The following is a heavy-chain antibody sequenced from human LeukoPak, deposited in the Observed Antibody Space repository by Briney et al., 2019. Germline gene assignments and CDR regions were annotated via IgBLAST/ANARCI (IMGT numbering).Heavy chain of an antibody. J-gene: IGHJ4*02. CDR1: GYTFTGYY. CDR3: ARDRGDYVYYFDY. Sequence: ASVTVSCTASGYTFTGYYMHWVRQAPGQGLEWMGRINPNSGGTNYAQKFQGRVTMTRDTSISTAYMELSRLRSDDTAVYYCARDRGDYVYYFDYWGQGTLVTVSS. D-gene: IGHD4-17*01. V-gene: IGHV1-2*06. CDR2: INPNSGGT.